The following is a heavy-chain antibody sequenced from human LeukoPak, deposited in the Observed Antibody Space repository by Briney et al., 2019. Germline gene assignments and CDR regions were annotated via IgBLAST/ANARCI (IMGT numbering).Heavy chain of an antibody. CDR2: IYHSGST. CDR1: GGSISSGGYS. CDR3: ARLSRSGELLSS. J-gene: IGHJ4*02. Sequence: PSETLSLTCAVSGGSISSGGYSWSWIRQPPGKGLEWIGYIYHSGSTNYNPSLKSRVTISVDKSKNQFSLKLSSVTAADTAVYYCARLSRSGELLSSWGQGTLVTVSS. D-gene: IGHD3-10*01. V-gene: IGHV4-30-2*01.